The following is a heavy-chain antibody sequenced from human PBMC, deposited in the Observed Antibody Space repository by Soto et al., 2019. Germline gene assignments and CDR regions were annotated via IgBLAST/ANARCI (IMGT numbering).Heavy chain of an antibody. CDR3: ARGGIFDSSGYYCFSAVDI. V-gene: IGHV1-3*01. CDR1: GYTFTSYG. D-gene: IGHD3-22*01. Sequence: ASVQVSCKASGYTFTSYGTHWLRHAPAQSLEWMGWINAGNGNTKYSQKFQGRVTITRDTSASTAYMELSSLRSEDTAVYYCARGGIFDSSGYYCFSAVDIWGQGTRVSV. J-gene: IGHJ3*02. CDR2: INAGNGNT.